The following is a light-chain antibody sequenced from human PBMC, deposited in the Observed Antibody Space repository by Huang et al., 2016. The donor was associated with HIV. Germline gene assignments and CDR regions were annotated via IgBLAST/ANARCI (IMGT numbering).Light chain of an antibody. CDR3: QQSYTTRT. CDR1: TNIHIY. J-gene: IGKJ1*01. V-gene: IGKV1-39*01. CDR2: AAS. Sequence: DIQMTQYPSSLSSSVGAGVTITCRASTNIHIYVNWDQQKPGNAPKLLIYAASTLQSWVPSRFSGNGSGTSFTLTISNLQPEDFATYYCQQSYTTRTFGQGTKVEVK.